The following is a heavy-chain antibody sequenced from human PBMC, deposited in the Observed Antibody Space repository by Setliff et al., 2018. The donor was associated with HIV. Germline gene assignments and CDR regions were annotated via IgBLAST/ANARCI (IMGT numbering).Heavy chain of an antibody. D-gene: IGHD3-3*01. J-gene: IGHJ6*03. CDR1: GFTFSDYD. CDR2: ISGSAESE. CDR3: ARDGNYDFWSGYPKDYMDV. Sequence: PGGSLRLSCAASGFTFSDYDMTWVRQAPGKGLEYVSAISGSAESERYSDSVRGRFHISRDNSNNTLYLQMNSLRAEDTAVCYCARDGNYDFWSGYPKDYMDVWGKGTTVTVSS. V-gene: IGHV3-23*01.